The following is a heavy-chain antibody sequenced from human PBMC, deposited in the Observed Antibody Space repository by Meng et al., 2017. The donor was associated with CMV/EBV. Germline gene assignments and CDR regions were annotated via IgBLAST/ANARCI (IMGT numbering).Heavy chain of an antibody. CDR2: IYYSGST. V-gene: IGHV4-31*03. J-gene: IGHJ3*02. Sequence: SETLSLTCTVSGGSISSGGYYWSWIRQHPGKGLEWIGYIYYSGSTYYNPSLKSRVTISVDTSKNQFSLKLSSVTAADTAVYYCARDQLRRTLREGAFDIWGQGTMVTVSS. CDR3: ARDQLRRTLREGAFDI. CDR1: GGSISSGGYY. D-gene: IGHD1-1*01.